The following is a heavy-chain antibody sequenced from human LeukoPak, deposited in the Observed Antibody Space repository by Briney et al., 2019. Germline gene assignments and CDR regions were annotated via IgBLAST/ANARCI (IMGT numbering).Heavy chain of an antibody. J-gene: IGHJ1*01. Sequence: GASVKVSCKASGYTFTGYYMHWVRQAPGQGLEWMGWISAYNGNTNYAQKLQGRVTMTTDTSTSTAYMELRSLRSDDTAVYYCARVPRYYYDSSGYYYFQHWGQGTLVTVSS. D-gene: IGHD3-22*01. CDR1: GYTFTGYY. CDR2: ISAYNGNT. CDR3: ARVPRYYYDSSGYYYFQH. V-gene: IGHV1-18*04.